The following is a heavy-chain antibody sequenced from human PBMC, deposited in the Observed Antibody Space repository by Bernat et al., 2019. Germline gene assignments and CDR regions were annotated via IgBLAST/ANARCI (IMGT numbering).Heavy chain of an antibody. V-gene: IGHV2-5*02. CDR1: GFSLSTNGEG. D-gene: IGHD2-21*02. CDR3: ARSLCGGDCYNFDY. J-gene: IGHJ4*02. CDR2: IYWDDDK. Sequence: QITLKESGPILVRPTQTLTLTCSFSGFSLSTNGEGVAWIRQPPGKALEWLALIYWDDDKRYSPSLKRRLTITKDTSKNQVVLTMTNMDPVDTATYYCARSLCGGDCYNFDYWGQGTVVTVSS.